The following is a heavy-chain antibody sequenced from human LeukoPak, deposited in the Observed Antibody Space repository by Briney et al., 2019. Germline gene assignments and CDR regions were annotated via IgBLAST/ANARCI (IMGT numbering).Heavy chain of an antibody. Sequence: GGSLRLSCAASGFTFSGYGMHWVRQAPGKGLEWVAVISYDGSNKYYADSVKGRFTISRDNSKNTLYLQMNSLRAEDTAVYYCASFYLTSSWYFFDYWGQGTLVTVSS. CDR3: ASFYLTSSWYFFDY. CDR1: GFTFSGYG. V-gene: IGHV3-30*03. CDR2: ISYDGSNK. J-gene: IGHJ4*02. D-gene: IGHD6-13*01.